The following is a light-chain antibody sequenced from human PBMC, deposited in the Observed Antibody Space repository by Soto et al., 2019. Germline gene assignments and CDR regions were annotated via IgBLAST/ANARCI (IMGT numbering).Light chain of an antibody. CDR3: QQYNNGPPFT. V-gene: IGKV3-15*01. J-gene: IGKJ3*01. CDR2: GAS. CDR1: QSVSSN. Sequence: EIVMTQSPATLSVSPGESATLSCRASQSVSSNLAWYQQKPGQAPRLLIYGASTRATGIPARFSGSGSGTEFTLTISSLQSEDFAVYYCQQYNNGPPFTFGPGTKVDIK.